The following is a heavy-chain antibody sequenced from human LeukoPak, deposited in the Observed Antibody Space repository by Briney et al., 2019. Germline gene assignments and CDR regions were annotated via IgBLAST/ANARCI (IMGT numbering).Heavy chain of an antibody. D-gene: IGHD3-10*01. Sequence: PGGSLRLSCAASGFTFSTYWMSWVRQVPGKGLEWVANIKQDGSEKYYVDSVKGRFTISRDNAKNSLYLQMNGLRVEETALYYCARDGMGVIKAFDTWGQGTMVTVSS. CDR3: ARDGMGVIKAFDT. CDR1: GFTFSTYW. J-gene: IGHJ3*02. V-gene: IGHV3-7*05. CDR2: IKQDGSEK.